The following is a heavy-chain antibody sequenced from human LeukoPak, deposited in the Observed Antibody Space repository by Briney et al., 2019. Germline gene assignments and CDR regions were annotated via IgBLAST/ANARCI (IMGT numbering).Heavy chain of an antibody. D-gene: IGHD3-22*01. Sequence: PGGSLRLSCAASGFTFSSYAMHWVRQAPGKGLEWVAVISYDGSNKYYADSVKGRFTISRDNSKNTLCLQMNSLRAEDTAVYYCARELTMIVVVIGYWGQGTLVTVSS. J-gene: IGHJ4*02. CDR3: ARELTMIVVVIGY. CDR2: ISYDGSNK. V-gene: IGHV3-30*04. CDR1: GFTFSSYA.